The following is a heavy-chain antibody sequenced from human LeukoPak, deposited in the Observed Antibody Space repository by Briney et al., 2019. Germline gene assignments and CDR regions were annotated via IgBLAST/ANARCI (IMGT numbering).Heavy chain of an antibody. J-gene: IGHJ5*02. CDR1: GGSISSGDYY. CDR2: IYYSGST. D-gene: IGHD3-9*01. V-gene: IGHV4-30-4*01. Sequence: SETLSLTCTVSGGSISSGDYYWSWIRQPPGKGLEWIGYIYYSGSTYYNPSLKSRVTISVDTSKNQFSLKLSSVTAADTAVYYCGRRLVSVFDPWGQGTLVTVSS. CDR3: GRRLVSVFDP.